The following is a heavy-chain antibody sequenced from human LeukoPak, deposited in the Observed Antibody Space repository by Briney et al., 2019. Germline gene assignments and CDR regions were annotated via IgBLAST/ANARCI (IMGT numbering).Heavy chain of an antibody. J-gene: IGHJ4*02. V-gene: IGHV3-7*03. Sequence: PGGSLRLSCAASGFSFSSYWMSWVRQAPGKGLEWVANIKEDGSAKYYVDSLKGRFTISRDNAKNSLYLQMNSLRAEDTAVYYCAKADWNYEDYFDYWGQGTLVTVSS. CDR2: IKEDGSAK. D-gene: IGHD1-7*01. CDR1: GFSFSSYW. CDR3: AKADWNYEDYFDY.